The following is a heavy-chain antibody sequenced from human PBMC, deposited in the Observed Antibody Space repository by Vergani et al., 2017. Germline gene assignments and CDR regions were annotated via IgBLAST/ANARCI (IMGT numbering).Heavy chain of an antibody. CDR2: INHSGST. CDR3: ARRAVALFDAFDI. Sequence: QVQLQQWGAGLLKPSETLSLTCAVYGGSFSGYYWSWIRQPPGKGLEWIGEINHSGSTNYNPSLKSRVTISVDTSKNQFSLKLSSVTAADTAVYYCARRAVALFDAFDIWGQGTMVTVSS. J-gene: IGHJ3*02. V-gene: IGHV4-34*01. D-gene: IGHD6-19*01. CDR1: GGSFSGYY.